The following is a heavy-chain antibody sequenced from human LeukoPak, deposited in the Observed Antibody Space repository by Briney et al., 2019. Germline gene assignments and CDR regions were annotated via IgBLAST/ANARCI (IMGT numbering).Heavy chain of an antibody. CDR2: IYTSGST. V-gene: IGHV4-61*02. CDR1: GGSISSGSYY. CDR3: ARGNRYYFDY. Sequence: KPSETLSLTCTVSGGSISSGSYYWSWIRQPAGKGLEWIGRIYTSGSTNYNPSLKSRVTISVDTSKNQFSLKLSSVTAADTAVYYCARGNRYYFDYWGQGTLVTVSS. J-gene: IGHJ4*02. D-gene: IGHD1-14*01.